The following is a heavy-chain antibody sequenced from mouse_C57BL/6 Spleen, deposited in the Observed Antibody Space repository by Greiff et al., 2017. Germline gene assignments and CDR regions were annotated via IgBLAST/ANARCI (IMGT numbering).Heavy chain of an antibody. J-gene: IGHJ3*01. CDR3: AREGDYYDYAAWFAY. CDR2: ISDGGSYT. Sequence: EVKLMESGGGLVKPGGSLKLSCAASGFTFSSYAMSWVRQTPEKRLEWVATISDGGSYTYYPDNVKGRFTISRDNAKNNLDLQMSHLKSEDTAMYYCAREGDYYDYAAWFAYWGQGTLVTVSA. CDR1: GFTFSSYA. D-gene: IGHD2-4*01. V-gene: IGHV5-4*01.